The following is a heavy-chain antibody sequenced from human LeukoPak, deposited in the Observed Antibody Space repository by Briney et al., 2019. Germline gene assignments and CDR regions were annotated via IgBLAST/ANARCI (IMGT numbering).Heavy chain of an antibody. CDR2: ISASGGRT. CDR3: AKVAPLGDGDYWYFDL. V-gene: IGHV3-23*01. CDR1: GFTFSDYN. D-gene: IGHD4-17*01. J-gene: IGHJ2*01. Sequence: GGSLRLSCAASGFTFSDYNMNWVRQAPGKGLEWFSAISASGGRTYYADSVKGRFTISRDNSKNTLYLQMNSLRAEDTAVYYCAKVAPLGDGDYWYFDLWGRGTLVTVSS.